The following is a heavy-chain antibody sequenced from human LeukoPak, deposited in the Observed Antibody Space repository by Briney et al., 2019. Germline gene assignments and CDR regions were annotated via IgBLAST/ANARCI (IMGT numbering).Heavy chain of an antibody. Sequence: PGGSLRLSCAASGFTFSSYWMSWVRQAPGKGLEWVANIKQDGSEKYYVDSVKGRFTISRDNAKNSLYLQMNSLRAEDTAVYYCARVAYSGYVGRFFFDYWGQGTLVTVSS. CDR1: GFTFSSYW. J-gene: IGHJ4*02. D-gene: IGHD5-12*01. V-gene: IGHV3-7*01. CDR2: IKQDGSEK. CDR3: ARVAYSGYVGRFFFDY.